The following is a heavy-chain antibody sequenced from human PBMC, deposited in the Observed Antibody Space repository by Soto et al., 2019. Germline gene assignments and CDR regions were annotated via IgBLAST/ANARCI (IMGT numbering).Heavy chain of an antibody. Sequence: GESLKISCKGSGYSFTSYWIGWVRQIPGKGLEWMGIIYPGDSDTRYSPSFQGQVTISADKTISTAYLQWSSLKASDTAMYYCARQKDFWSGYSDAQYYYGMDVWGQGTTVTVSS. CDR1: GYSFTSYW. CDR3: ARQKDFWSGYSDAQYYYGMDV. CDR2: IYPGDSDT. V-gene: IGHV5-51*01. J-gene: IGHJ6*02. D-gene: IGHD3-3*01.